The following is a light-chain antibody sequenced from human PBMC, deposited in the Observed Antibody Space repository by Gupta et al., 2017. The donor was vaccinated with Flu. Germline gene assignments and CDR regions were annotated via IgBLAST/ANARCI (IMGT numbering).Light chain of an antibody. CDR2: TAS. CDR3: QQYNNWPWT. V-gene: IGKV3-15*01. CDR1: QRISTK. J-gene: IGKJ1*01. Sequence: EIVMTQSPATLSVSPGERATLSCRASQRISTKIAWYQQKPGQAPRLLFSTASARATGTPARFSGSGSGTEFTLTISSLQPEDFAIYYCQQYNNWPWTFGQGTKVEVK.